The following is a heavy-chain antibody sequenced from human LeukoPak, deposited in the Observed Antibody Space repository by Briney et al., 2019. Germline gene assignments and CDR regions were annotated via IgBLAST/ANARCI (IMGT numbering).Heavy chain of an antibody. CDR2: INHSGST. Sequence: SETLSLTCAVYGGSLSGYYWSWLRQPPGKGLEWIGEINHSGSTNYNPSLKSRVTISVDTSKNQFSLKLSSVTAADTAVYYCARGEKYYYDSSGYYCDYWGRGTLVTVSS. D-gene: IGHD3-22*01. J-gene: IGHJ4*02. V-gene: IGHV4-34*01. CDR1: GGSLSGYY. CDR3: ARGEKYYYDSSGYYCDY.